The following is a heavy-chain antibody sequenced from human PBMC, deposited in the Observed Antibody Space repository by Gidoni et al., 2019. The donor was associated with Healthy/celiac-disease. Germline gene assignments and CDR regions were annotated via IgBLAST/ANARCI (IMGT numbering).Heavy chain of an antibody. CDR2: IWYDGSNK. J-gene: IGHJ6*03. CDR1: GFTFSSYG. Sequence: QVQLVESGGGVVQPGRSLRLSCAASGFTFSSYGMHWVRQAPGKGLEWVAVIWYDGSNKYYADSVKGRFTISRDNSKNTLYLQMNSLRAEDTAVYYCARTGTRYYYYMDVWGKGTTVTVSS. V-gene: IGHV3-33*01. D-gene: IGHD1-1*01. CDR3: ARTGTRYYYYMDV.